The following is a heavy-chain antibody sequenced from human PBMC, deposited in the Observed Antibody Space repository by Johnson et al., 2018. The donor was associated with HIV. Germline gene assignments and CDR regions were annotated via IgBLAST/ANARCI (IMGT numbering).Heavy chain of an antibody. V-gene: IGHV3-30-3*01. CDR2: ISYDANNK. CDR1: GFTFSS. Sequence: QVQLVESGGGVVQPGRSLRLSCAASGFTFSSMHWDRQAPGKGLEWVAVISYDANNKYYADSVKGRFTISRDNAKTSLYLQMDSLRAEDTAVYYCATGRASVWGQGTMVTVSS. CDR3: ATGRASV. J-gene: IGHJ3*01.